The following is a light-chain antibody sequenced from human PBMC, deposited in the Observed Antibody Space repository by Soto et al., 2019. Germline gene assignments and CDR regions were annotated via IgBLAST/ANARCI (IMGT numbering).Light chain of an antibody. CDR2: AAS. Sequence: DIQKTPSASSLAASVGDRVIITCRASQGIRSDLAWYQQKPGKAPKRLIYAASSLQSGVTSRFSGSGSGTEFTITISSLQPEDFATYYCLQHKRYPWTFGQGTKVDIK. J-gene: IGKJ1*01. CDR3: LQHKRYPWT. V-gene: IGKV1-17*01. CDR1: QGIRSD.